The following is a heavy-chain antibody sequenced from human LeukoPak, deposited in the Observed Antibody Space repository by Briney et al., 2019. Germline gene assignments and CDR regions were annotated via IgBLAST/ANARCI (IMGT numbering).Heavy chain of an antibody. V-gene: IGHV4-4*07. J-gene: IGHJ4*02. D-gene: IGHD6-6*01. CDR3: ARGRRQSVKYSSSRDKSFDY. CDR2: IYTSGST. CDR1: GGSISSYY. Sequence: SETLSLTCTVSGGSISSYYWSWIRQPAGKGLEWIGRIYTSGSTNYNPSLKSRVTMSVDTSKNQFSLKLSSVTAADTAVYYCARGRRQSVKYSSSRDKSFDYWGQGTLVTVSS.